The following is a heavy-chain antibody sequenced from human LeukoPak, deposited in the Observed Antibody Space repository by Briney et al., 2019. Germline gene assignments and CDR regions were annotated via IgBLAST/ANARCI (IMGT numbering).Heavy chain of an antibody. CDR3: ASLSSSSMDY. Sequence: SETLSLTCAVYGGSFSGYYWSWIRQPPGKGLEWIGEINHSGGTNYYPSLKSRVTISVDTSKNQFSLKLSSVTAADTAVYYCASLSSSSMDYWGQGTLVTVSS. V-gene: IGHV4-34*01. CDR2: INHSGGT. J-gene: IGHJ4*02. CDR1: GGSFSGYY. D-gene: IGHD6-6*01.